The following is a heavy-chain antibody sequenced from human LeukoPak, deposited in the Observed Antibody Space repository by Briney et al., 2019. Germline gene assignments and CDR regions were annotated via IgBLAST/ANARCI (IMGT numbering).Heavy chain of an antibody. Sequence: PGRSLRLSCAASGFTFSSYAMHWVRQAPGKGLEWVAVISYDGSNKYYADSVKGRFTISRDNSKNTLYLQMNSLRAEDTAVYYCARDLLPDTAMAHGLDYWGQGTLVTVSS. J-gene: IGHJ4*02. V-gene: IGHV3-30-3*01. CDR2: ISYDGSNK. D-gene: IGHD5-18*01. CDR1: GFTFSSYA. CDR3: ARDLLPDTAMAHGLDY.